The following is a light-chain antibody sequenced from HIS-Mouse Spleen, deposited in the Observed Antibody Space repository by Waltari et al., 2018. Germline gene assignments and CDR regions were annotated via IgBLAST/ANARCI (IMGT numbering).Light chain of an antibody. CDR3: YSTDSSGNHRV. J-gene: IGLJ2*01. CDR2: EDS. CDR1: ALPKKY. V-gene: IGLV3-10*01. Sequence: SYELTQPPSVSVSPGQTARITCSGDALPKKYAYWYQQKSGQAPVLVIYEDSQRPSGIPDRFAGSSSGTMATLTISGAQVEDEADYYCYSTDSSGNHRVFGGGTKLTVL.